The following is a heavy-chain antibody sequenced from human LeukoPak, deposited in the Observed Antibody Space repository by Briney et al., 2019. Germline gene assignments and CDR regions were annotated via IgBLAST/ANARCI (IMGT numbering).Heavy chain of an antibody. V-gene: IGHV1-46*01. CDR2: INPSGGST. D-gene: IGHD3-22*01. J-gene: IGHJ5*02. CDR3: ARVVYYYDSSGYWDWFDP. CDR1: GYTFTSYY. Sequence: ASVKVSCKASGYTFTSYYMHWVRQAPGQGLEWMGIINPSGGSTSYAQKFQGRVTMTRDTSTSTVYMELSSLRSEDTAVYYCARVVYYYDSSGYWDWFDPWGQGTLVTVSS.